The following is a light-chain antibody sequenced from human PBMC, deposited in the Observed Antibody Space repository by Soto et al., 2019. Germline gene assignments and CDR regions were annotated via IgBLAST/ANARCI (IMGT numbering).Light chain of an antibody. V-gene: IGKV1-39*01. J-gene: IGKJ4*01. CDR3: QQSYSTPL. CDR1: QSISSY. Sequence: DIQMTQSPSSLSASVGDRVTITCRASQSISSYLNWYQQKPGKAPKLLIYAASSLQSGVPSRFSSSGSGTDFTLTISSLQPEDFATYYCQQSYSTPLFGGGTKVDIK. CDR2: AAS.